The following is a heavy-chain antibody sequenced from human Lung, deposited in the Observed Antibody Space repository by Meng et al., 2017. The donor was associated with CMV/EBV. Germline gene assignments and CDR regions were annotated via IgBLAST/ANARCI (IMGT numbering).Heavy chain of an antibody. CDR2: ISWNSGSI. CDR1: GFTFDDYA. D-gene: IGHD3-10*02. Sequence: SLKISCAASGFTFDDYAMHWVRQAPGKGLEWVSGISWNSGSIAYADSVKGRFTISRDNAKNTLYLQMNSLRAEDTAVYYCAKDSYVVSTKTVDYYYGMDVWXQGTTVTVSS. J-gene: IGHJ6*02. CDR3: AKDSYVVSTKTVDYYYGMDV. V-gene: IGHV3-9*01.